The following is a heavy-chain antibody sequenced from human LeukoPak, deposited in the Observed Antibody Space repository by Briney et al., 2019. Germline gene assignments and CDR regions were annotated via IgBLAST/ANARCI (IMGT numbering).Heavy chain of an antibody. D-gene: IGHD3-3*01. CDR3: ARVLRGITIFGVVTDAFDI. J-gene: IGHJ3*02. V-gene: IGHV1-69*13. CDR1: GGTFSSYP. Sequence: GASVKVSCKVSGGTFSSYPISWVRQAPGQGLEWMGGITPIFGTPDYAQKFQGRVTITADESTTTAYMELSSLTSEDTAIYYCARVLRGITIFGVVTDAFDIWGQGTMVTVSS. CDR2: ITPIFGTP.